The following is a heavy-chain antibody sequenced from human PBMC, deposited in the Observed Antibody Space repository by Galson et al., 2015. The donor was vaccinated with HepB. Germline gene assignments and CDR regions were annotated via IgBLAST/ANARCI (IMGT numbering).Heavy chain of an antibody. CDR3: ARGRGRHYHY. J-gene: IGHJ4*02. CDR1: GFTFSSHW. Sequence: SLRLSCAVSGFTFSSHWMSWVRQAPGKGLEWVANIEEDGSEKYYVDSVKGRFTISRDNAKNSLYLQMNSLRAEDTAVYYCARGRGRHYHYWGQGTLVTVSS. CDR2: IEEDGSEK. V-gene: IGHV3-7*01. D-gene: IGHD1-26*01.